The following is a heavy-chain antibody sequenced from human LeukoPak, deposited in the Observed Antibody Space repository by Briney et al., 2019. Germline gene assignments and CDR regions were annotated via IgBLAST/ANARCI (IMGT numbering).Heavy chain of an antibody. Sequence: GGSLRLSCAASRFVFPSHGMHWVRQAPGKGLEWVAFIRYDGSEKYYADSVQGRFSISRDNSKSTVSLQMNSLSAEDTALYYCAKRQWLGHGGPYDSWGQGTPVTVSS. CDR2: IRYDGSEK. J-gene: IGHJ4*02. D-gene: IGHD6-19*01. CDR3: AKRQWLGHGGPYDS. V-gene: IGHV3-30*02. CDR1: RFVFPSHG.